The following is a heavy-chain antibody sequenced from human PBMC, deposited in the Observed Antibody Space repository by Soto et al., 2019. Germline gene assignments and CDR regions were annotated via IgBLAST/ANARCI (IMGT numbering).Heavy chain of an antibody. CDR2: IYWDDDK. CDR1: GFSLSTSGVG. V-gene: IGHV2-5*02. D-gene: IGHD3-22*01. Sequence: QITLKESGPTLVKPTQTLTLTCTFSGFSLSTSGVGVGWIRQPPGKALEWLALIYWDDDKRYSPSLKSRLTVTKDTPKNQVVLTRTNIDTVDTATYYCAHDNIGYYGMDVWGQGTTVTVSS. J-gene: IGHJ6*01. CDR3: AHDNIGYYGMDV.